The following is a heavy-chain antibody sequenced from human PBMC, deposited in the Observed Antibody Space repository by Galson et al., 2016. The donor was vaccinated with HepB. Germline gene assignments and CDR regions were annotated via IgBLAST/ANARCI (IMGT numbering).Heavy chain of an antibody. CDR2: IKQDGSET. CDR3: AREGKGGFDI. CDR1: GFLRNYW. D-gene: IGHD2-15*01. J-gene: IGHJ3*02. Sequence: SLRLSCAASGFLRNYWMSWVRQAPGKGLEWVANIKQDGSETHYVDSVKGRFTIPRDNAKNSLYLQMNSLRVEDTAVCYCAREGKGGFDIWGQGTMVTVSS. V-gene: IGHV3-7*01.